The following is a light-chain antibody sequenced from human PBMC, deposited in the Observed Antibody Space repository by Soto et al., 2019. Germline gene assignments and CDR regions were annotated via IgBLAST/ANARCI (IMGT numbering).Light chain of an antibody. CDR2: DVS. V-gene: IGKV3-20*01. CDR3: QQYGTSATWT. J-gene: IGKJ1*01. CDR1: QSVSSIH. Sequence: EIVLTQSPGTLSVSPGERATLSCRASQSVSSIHLAWYQQKPGQAPRLLIYDVSSRATGIPDRFSGSGSGTDFTLTISRLEPEDFAVYYCQQYGTSATWTFGQGTKVEIK.